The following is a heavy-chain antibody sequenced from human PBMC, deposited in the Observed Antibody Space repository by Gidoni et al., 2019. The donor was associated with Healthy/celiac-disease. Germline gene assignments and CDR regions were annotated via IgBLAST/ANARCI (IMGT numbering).Heavy chain of an antibody. CDR2: VWYDGTNK. D-gene: IGHD2-2*03. J-gene: IGHJ4*02. V-gene: IGHV3-33*01. CDR3: ARYNLDSFDY. CDR1: GFPFSSYG. Sequence: QVQLVESGGDVVQPGTSLRLSCVASGFPFSSYGMHGVRQAPGKGLEWVAVVWYDGTNKYYGGSVKGRFTISRDNSKSILYLQMSSLRDEDTAVYYCARYNLDSFDYWGQGTAVTVSS.